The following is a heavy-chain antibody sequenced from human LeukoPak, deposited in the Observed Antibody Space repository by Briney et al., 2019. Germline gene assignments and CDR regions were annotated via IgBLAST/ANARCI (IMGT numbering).Heavy chain of an antibody. D-gene: IGHD3-10*01. J-gene: IGHJ4*02. CDR3: AKDRISYTTSPGELSH. CDR2: IRGSGEST. Sequence: GGSLRLSCAASGFTFSSYSMDWVRQAPGKGLEWVSTIRGSGESTHYADSVQGRFTISRDNSLYTVYLQMDSLRGDDTAVYYCAKDRISYTTSPGELSHWGQGTLVIASS. CDR1: GFTFSSYS. V-gene: IGHV3-23*01.